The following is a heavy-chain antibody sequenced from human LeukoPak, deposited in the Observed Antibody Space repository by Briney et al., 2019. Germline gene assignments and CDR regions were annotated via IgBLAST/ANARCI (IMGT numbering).Heavy chain of an antibody. CDR3: ARDDGSGLDY. CDR2: INHIGST. D-gene: IGHD3-10*01. CDR1: DDSITTYY. V-gene: IGHV4-34*01. Sequence: PSETLSLTCSVSDDSITTYYWTWIRQPPGKGLEWIGEINHIGSTNYNPSLKSRVTISVGTSKKHFSLRLSSVTAADTAVYYCARDDGSGLDYWGQGTLVTVSS. J-gene: IGHJ4*02.